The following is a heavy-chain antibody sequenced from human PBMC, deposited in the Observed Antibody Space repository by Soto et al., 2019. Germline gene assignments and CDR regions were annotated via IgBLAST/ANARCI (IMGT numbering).Heavy chain of an antibody. CDR3: ASNTDRVNYYDSSGFSNWFDP. CDR1: GGTFSSYT. CDR2: IIPILGIA. Sequence: SVKVSCKASGGTFSSYTISWVRQAPGQGLEWMGRIIPILGIANYAQKFQGRVTITADKSTSTAYMELSSLRSEDTAVYYCASNTDRVNYYDSSGFSNWFDPWGQGTLVTVSS. V-gene: IGHV1-69*02. J-gene: IGHJ5*02. D-gene: IGHD3-22*01.